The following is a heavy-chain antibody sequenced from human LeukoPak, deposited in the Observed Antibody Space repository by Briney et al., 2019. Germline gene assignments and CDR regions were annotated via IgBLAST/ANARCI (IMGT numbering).Heavy chain of an antibody. CDR3: ARDSSGPYDILTGYYSWGYDY. D-gene: IGHD3-9*01. J-gene: IGHJ4*02. CDR1: GFTFSSYS. Sequence: GGSLRLSCAASGFTFSSYSMNWVRQAPGKGLEWVSSISSSSSYIYYADSVKGRFTISRDNAKNSLYLQMNSLRAEDTAVYYCARDSSGPYDILTGYYSWGYDYWGQGTLVTVSS. CDR2: ISSSSSYI. V-gene: IGHV3-21*01.